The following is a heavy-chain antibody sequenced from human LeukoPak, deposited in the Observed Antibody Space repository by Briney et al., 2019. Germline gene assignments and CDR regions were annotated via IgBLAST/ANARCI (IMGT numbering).Heavy chain of an antibody. CDR3: AREGGGSGYPYYFDY. CDR1: GGSISSGGYY. CDR2: IYYSGST. Sequence: SQTLSLTCTVSGGSISSGGYYWSWIRQHPGKGLEWIGYIYYSGSTYYNPSLKGRVTISVDTSKNQFSLKLSSVTAADTAVYYCAREGGGSGYPYYFDYWGQGTLVTVSS. V-gene: IGHV4-31*03. D-gene: IGHD3-3*01. J-gene: IGHJ4*02.